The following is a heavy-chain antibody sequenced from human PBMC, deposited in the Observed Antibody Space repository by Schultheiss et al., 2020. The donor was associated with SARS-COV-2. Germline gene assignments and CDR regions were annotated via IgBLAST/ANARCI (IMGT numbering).Heavy chain of an antibody. V-gene: IGHV3-21*01. J-gene: IGHJ6*02. D-gene: IGHD1-26*01. Sequence: GGSLRLSCAASGFTFSSYSMNWVRQAPGKGLEWVSSISSSSSYIYYADSVKGRFTISRDNAKNSLYLQMNSLRAEDTAVYYCVRDVGSLVGATTPYYYYGMDVWGQGTTVTVSS. CDR1: GFTFSSYS. CDR2: ISSSSSYI. CDR3: VRDVGSLVGATTPYYYYGMDV.